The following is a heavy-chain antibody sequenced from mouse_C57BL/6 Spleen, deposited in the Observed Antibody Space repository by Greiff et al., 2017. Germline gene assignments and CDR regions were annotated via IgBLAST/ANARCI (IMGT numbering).Heavy chain of an antibody. CDR2: IYPGDGDT. CDR1: GYAFSSYW. CDR3: ARGGSSNAWFAY. D-gene: IGHD1-1*01. V-gene: IGHV1-80*01. J-gene: IGHJ3*01. Sequence: VQLQQSGAELVKPGASVKISCKASGYAFSSYWMNWVKQRPGKGLEWIGQIYPGDGDTNYNGKFKGKATLTADKSSSTAYMQLSSLTAEDSAVYFCARGGSSNAWFAYWGQGTLVTVSA.